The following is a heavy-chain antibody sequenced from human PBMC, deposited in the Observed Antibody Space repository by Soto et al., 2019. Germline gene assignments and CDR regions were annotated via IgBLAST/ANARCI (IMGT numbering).Heavy chain of an antibody. J-gene: IGHJ4*02. D-gene: IGHD2-21*02. CDR1: GYTFTSYY. CDR3: ARGRGSYCGGDCYSYYFDY. CDR2: INPSGGST. V-gene: IGHV1-46*01. Sequence: ASVKVSCKASGYTFTSYYTHWVRQAPGQGLEWMGIINPSGGSTSYAQKFQGRVTMTRDTSTSTVYMELSSLRSEDTAVYYCARGRGSYCGGDCYSYYFDYWGRGTLVT.